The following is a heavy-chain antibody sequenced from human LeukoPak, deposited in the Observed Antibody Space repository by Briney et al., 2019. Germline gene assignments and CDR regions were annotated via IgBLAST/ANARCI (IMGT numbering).Heavy chain of an antibody. J-gene: IGHJ4*02. CDR1: GGSFSGYY. CDR2: INHSGST. Sequence: SETLSLTCAVYGGSFSGYYWSWVRQPPGKGLEWIGEINHSGSTKYNPSLKSRVTISADTSKNQFSLKLSSVTAADTAVYYCAGYSSSPRYFDYGGQGPLAPVSS. V-gene: IGHV4-34*01. CDR3: AGYSSSPRYFDY. D-gene: IGHD6-6*01.